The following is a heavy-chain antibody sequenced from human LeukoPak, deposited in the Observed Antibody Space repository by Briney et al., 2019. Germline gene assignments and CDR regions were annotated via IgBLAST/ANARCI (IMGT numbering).Heavy chain of an antibody. CDR3: ARGLYGSGSYWFDY. CDR1: GGSISSGDYY. J-gene: IGHJ4*02. V-gene: IGHV4-30-4*01. D-gene: IGHD3-10*01. CDR2: IYYSGST. Sequence: SETLSLTCTVSGGSISSGDYYWSWIRQPPGKGLEWIGYIYYSGSTYYNPSLKSRVTISVDTSKNQFSLKLSSGTAADTAVYYCARGLYGSGSYWFDYWGQGTLVTVSS.